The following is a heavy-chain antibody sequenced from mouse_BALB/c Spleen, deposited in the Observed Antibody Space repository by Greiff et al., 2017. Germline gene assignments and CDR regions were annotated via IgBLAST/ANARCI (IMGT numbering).Heavy chain of an antibody. V-gene: IGHV1-20*02. Sequence: EVKVVESGPELVKPGASVKISCKASGYSFTGYFMNWVMQSHGKSLEWIGRINPYNGDTFYNQKFKGKATLTVDKSSSTAHMELRSLASEDSAVYYCARDYYGNYDYAMDYWGQGTSVTVSS. CDR1: GYSFTGYF. CDR3: ARDYYGNYDYAMDY. CDR2: INPYNGDT. J-gene: IGHJ4*01. D-gene: IGHD2-1*01.